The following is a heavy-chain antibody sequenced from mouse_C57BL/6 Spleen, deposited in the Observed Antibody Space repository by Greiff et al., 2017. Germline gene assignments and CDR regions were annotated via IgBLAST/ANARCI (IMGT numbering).Heavy chain of an antibody. V-gene: IGHV1-22*01. Sequence: VQLQQSGPELVKPGASVKMSCKASGYTFTDYYMHWVKQSHGQGLEWIGYINPNNGGTSYNQQFKGKATLTVNKSSSTAYMELRSLTSEDSAVYYCARDYGTSKCCWGQGASVTVSS. CDR3: ARDYGTSKCC. D-gene: IGHD1-1*01. J-gene: IGHJ4*01. CDR2: INPNNGGT. CDR1: GYTFTDYY.